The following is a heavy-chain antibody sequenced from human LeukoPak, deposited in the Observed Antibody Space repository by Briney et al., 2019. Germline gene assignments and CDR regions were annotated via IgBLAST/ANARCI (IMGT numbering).Heavy chain of an antibody. J-gene: IGHJ4*02. D-gene: IGHD4-11*01. Sequence: GGSLRLSCAASGFTFSDHYMDWVRQAPGKGLEWVGRTRNKANSYTTEYAASVKGGFTISRDDSKNSLYLQMNSLKTEDTAVYYCARGPLHPGGPFDYWGQGTLVTVSS. CDR1: GFTFSDHY. CDR2: TRNKANSYTT. V-gene: IGHV3-72*01. CDR3: ARGPLHPGGPFDY.